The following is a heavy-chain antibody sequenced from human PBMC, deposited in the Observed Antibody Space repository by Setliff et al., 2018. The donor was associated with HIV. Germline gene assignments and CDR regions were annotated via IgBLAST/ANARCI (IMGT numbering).Heavy chain of an antibody. D-gene: IGHD3-3*01. V-gene: IGHV3-49*04. CDR3: TRGGGYYNFWSGYSPVYYYGMDV. CDR2: IRSKAYGGTT. J-gene: IGHJ6*02. Sequence: GGSLRLSCVASGFTFDTYEVNWVRQAPGKGLEWVGFIRSKAYGGTTEYAASVKGRFTISRDDSKSIAYLQMNSLKTEDTAVYYCTRGGGYYNFWSGYSPVYYYGMDVWGQGTTVTVSS. CDR1: GFTFDTYE.